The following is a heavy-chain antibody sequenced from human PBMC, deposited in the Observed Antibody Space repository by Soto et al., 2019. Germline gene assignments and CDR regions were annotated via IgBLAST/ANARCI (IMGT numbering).Heavy chain of an antibody. V-gene: IGHV4-30-4*01. CDR2: IYYSGST. Sequence: SETLSLTCTVSGGSISSGDYYWSWIPQPPGKGLEWIGYIYYSGSTYYNPSLKSRVTISVDTSKNQFSLKLSSVTAADTAVYYCARWGGSSGFDYWGQGTLVTVSS. CDR1: GGSISSGDYY. D-gene: IGHD1-26*01. CDR3: ARWGGSSGFDY. J-gene: IGHJ4*02.